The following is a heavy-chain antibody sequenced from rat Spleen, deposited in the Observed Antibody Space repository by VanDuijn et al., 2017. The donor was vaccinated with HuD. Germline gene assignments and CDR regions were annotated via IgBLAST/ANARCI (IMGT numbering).Heavy chain of an antibody. CDR1: GFTFSDYY. Sequence: EVQLVESDGGLVQPGRSLKLSCAASGFTFSDYYMAWVRQAPTKGLEWVATISYDGSSTYYRDSVKGRFTISRDNAKSTLYLQMDSLRSEDTATYYCTTLSLFWGPGTMVAVSS. J-gene: IGHJ1*01. V-gene: IGHV5-29*01. CDR3: TTLSLF. CDR2: ISYDGSST.